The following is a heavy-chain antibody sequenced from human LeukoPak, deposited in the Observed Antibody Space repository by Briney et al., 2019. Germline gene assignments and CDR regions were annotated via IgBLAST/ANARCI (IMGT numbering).Heavy chain of an antibody. Sequence: GGSLTLSCAPSGLTFSSYAMTWVRQAPGKGLEWVSAISGSGVYAYYADSVEGRFSISRDNSKNTLYLQMNSLRAEDTALYYCAKGGKTAGQQLVDLWGQGTLVTVSS. CDR1: GLTFSSYA. J-gene: IGHJ4*02. V-gene: IGHV3-23*01. CDR2: ISGSGVYA. D-gene: IGHD6-13*01. CDR3: AKGGKTAGQQLVDL.